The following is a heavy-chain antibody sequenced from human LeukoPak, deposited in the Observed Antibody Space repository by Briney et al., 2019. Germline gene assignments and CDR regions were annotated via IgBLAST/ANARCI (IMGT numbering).Heavy chain of an antibody. CDR3: ARAYGYYYGMDA. V-gene: IGHV3-74*01. Sequence: GGSLRLSCAASGFTFSSYWMHWVRQAPGKGLVWVSCINSDESSARHADSVKGRFTISRDNAKNTLYLQMNSLRAEDTAVYYCARAYGYYYGMDAWGQGTTVTVSS. CDR1: GFTFSSYW. J-gene: IGHJ6*02. CDR2: INSDESSA. D-gene: IGHD3-10*01.